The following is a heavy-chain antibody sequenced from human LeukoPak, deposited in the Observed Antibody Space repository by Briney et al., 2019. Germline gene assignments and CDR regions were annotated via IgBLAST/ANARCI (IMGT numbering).Heavy chain of an antibody. CDR1: GYNFTSYW. CDR3: ARSEQSYYYGSGSRYYYYYYYMDV. J-gene: IGHJ6*03. D-gene: IGHD3-10*01. V-gene: IGHV5-51*01. CDR2: IYPGDSDT. Sequence: GESLNISCKGSGYNFTSYWIGWVRQMPGKGLEWMGIIYPGDSDTRYSPSFQGQVTISADKSISTAYLQWSSLKASDTAMYYCARSEQSYYYGSGSRYYYYYYYMDVWGKGTTVTVSS.